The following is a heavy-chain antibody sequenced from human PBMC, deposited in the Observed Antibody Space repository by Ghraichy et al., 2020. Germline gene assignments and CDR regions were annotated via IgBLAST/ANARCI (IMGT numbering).Heavy chain of an antibody. CDR2: IYYSGNT. CDR1: GGSISSFY. V-gene: IGHV4-59*01. D-gene: IGHD3-3*01. J-gene: IGHJ6*03. CDR3: SRGSRFWSGDYYYQMDV. Sequence: SETLSLTCSISGGSISSFYWNWIRQPPGQGMEWIGSIYYSGNTNYNPSLKSRVTMSVIASKNHFSLRLSSVTDADMAAYYCSRGSRFWSGDYYYQMDVWGKGSTVTVS.